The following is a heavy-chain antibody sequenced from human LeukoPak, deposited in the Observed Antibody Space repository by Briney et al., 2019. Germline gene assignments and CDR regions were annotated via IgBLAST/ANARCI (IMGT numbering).Heavy chain of an antibody. V-gene: IGHV1-18*01. CDR1: GYTFTSYG. J-gene: IGHJ4*02. D-gene: IGHD3-10*01. CDR3: ARVLVVGELLVSYYFDY. CDR2: ISAYNGNT. Sequence: ASVKVSCKASGYTFTSYGISWVRQAPGQGLEWMGWISAYNGNTNYAQKLQGRVTMTTDTSTSTAYMELRSLRSDDTAVYYCARVLVVGELLVSYYFDYWGQGTLVTVSS.